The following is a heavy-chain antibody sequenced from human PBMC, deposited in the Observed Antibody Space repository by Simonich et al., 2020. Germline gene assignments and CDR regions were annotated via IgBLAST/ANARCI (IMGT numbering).Heavy chain of an antibody. CDR1: GFTFSSYG. D-gene: IGHD6-13*01. CDR3: ARERAAAGEAFDY. J-gene: IGHJ4*02. CDR2: IWYDGSNK. V-gene: IGHV3-33*01. Sequence: QVQLVESGGGVVQPGRSLRLSCAASGFTFSSYGMHWVRQAPDKGLEWVAVIWYDGSNKYYADYVKGRFTTSRDNSKNTLYLQMNSLRAEDTAVYYCARERAAAGEAFDYWGQGTLVTVSS.